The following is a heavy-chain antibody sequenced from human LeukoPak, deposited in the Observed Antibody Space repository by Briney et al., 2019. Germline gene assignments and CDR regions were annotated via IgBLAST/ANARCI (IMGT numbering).Heavy chain of an antibody. V-gene: IGHV3-23*01. CDR2: ISGSGGST. CDR3: AKDRGSYRSGWYELDY. J-gene: IGHJ4*02. CDR1: GFTFSSYA. Sequence: GGSLRLSCAASGFTFSSYAMSLVRQAPGKGLEWVSGISGSGGSTYYADSVKGRFTISSDNSKNTLYLQMNSLRAEDTAVYYCAKDRGSYRSGWYELDYWGQGTLVTVSS. D-gene: IGHD6-19*01.